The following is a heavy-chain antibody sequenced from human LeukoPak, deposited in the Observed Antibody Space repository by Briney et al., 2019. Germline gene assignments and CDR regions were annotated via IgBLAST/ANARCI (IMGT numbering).Heavy chain of an antibody. V-gene: IGHV4-4*09. CDR3: AGTDRQQLVRGGWFDP. D-gene: IGHD6-13*01. Sequence: PSETLSLTYTVSGGSISSYYWSWIRQPPGKGLEWIGYIYTRGSTNYNPCLKSRVTISVDTSKNQFSLKLSSVTAADTAVYYCAGTDRQQLVRGGWFDPWGQGTLVTVSS. CDR1: GGSISSYY. J-gene: IGHJ5*02. CDR2: IYTRGST.